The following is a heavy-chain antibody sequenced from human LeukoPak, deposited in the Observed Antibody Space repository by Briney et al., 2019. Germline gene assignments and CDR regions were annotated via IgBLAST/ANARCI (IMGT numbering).Heavy chain of an antibody. CDR1: GGSISSHY. D-gene: IGHD1-26*01. Sequence: PSETLSLTCTVSGGSISSHYWSWIRQPPGKGLEWIGYIYYSGSINYKSSLKSRVTKSVDTSKNQLSLKLRSVTAADTAVYYCARDQIVGATSAFDIWGQGTMVTVSS. CDR2: IYYSGSI. J-gene: IGHJ3*02. V-gene: IGHV4-59*11. CDR3: ARDQIVGATSAFDI.